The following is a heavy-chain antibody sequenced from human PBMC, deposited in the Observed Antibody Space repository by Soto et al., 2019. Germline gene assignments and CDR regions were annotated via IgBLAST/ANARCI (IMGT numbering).Heavy chain of an antibody. CDR3: AREVGGSYSDAFDI. CDR1: GGTFSSYT. V-gene: IGHV1-46*01. D-gene: IGHD1-26*01. CDR2: INPSGGST. J-gene: IGHJ3*02. Sequence: ASVKVSCKASGGTFSSYTISWVRQAPGQGLEWMGIINPSGGSTSYAQKFQGRVTMTRDTSTSTVYMELSSLRSEDTAVYYCAREVGGSYSDAFDIWGQGTMVTVSS.